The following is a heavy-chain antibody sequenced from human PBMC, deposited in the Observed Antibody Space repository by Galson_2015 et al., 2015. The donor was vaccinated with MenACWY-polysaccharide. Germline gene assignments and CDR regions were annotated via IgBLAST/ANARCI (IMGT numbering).Heavy chain of an antibody. CDR2: ISGSGGST. CDR3: AKDRMLRSPTSHPPHFGY. D-gene: IGHD5-12*01. V-gene: IGHV3-23*01. J-gene: IGHJ4*02. CDR1: GFTFSSYA. Sequence: SLRLSCAASGFTFSSYAMSWVRQAPGKGLEWVSAISGSGGSTYYADSVKGRFTISRDNSKNTLYLQMNSLRAEDTAVYYCAKDRMLRSPTSHPPHFGYWGQGTLVTVSS.